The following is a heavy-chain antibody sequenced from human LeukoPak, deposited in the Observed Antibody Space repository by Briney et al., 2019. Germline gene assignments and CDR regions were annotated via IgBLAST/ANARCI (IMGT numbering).Heavy chain of an antibody. J-gene: IGHJ6*03. CDR2: IYTSGST. CDR1: GGSISSYY. D-gene: IGHD5-18*01. V-gene: IGHV4-4*07. CDR3: ARGAANVDTAMVISWYMDV. Sequence: SETLSLTCTVSGGSISSYYWSWIRQPAGKGPEWIGRIYTSGSTNYNPSLKSRVTMSVDTSKNQFSLKLSSVTAADTAVYYCARGAANVDTAMVISWYMDVWGKGTTVTVSS.